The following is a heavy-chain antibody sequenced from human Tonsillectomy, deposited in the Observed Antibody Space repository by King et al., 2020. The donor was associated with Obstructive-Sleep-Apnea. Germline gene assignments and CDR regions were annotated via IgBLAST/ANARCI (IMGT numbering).Heavy chain of an antibody. Sequence: VQLVQSGAEVKKPESSVKVSCKASGGTFSTYVISWVRQAPGQGLEWMRGIIPIFHTVNYAQKFQGRVTITADESTSTAYMELSSLRSEDTAVYYCARGPDHYVWGEGDGYYDYDGMDVWGQGTTVTVSS. CDR2: IIPIFHTV. V-gene: IGHV1-69*01. J-gene: IGHJ6*02. CDR3: ARGPDHYVWGEGDGYYDYDGMDV. CDR1: GGTFSTYV. D-gene: IGHD3-16*01.